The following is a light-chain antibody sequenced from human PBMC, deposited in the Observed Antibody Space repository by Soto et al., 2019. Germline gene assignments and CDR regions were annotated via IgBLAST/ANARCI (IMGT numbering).Light chain of an antibody. V-gene: IGLV2-14*03. CDR1: SSDVGGYNY. Sequence: QSALTQPASVSGSPGQSITISCTGTSSDVGGYNYVSRYQQHPGKAPKLLIYDVSNRPSGFSNRFSGSKSGNTASLTISGLQAEDEADYYCSSYTSSGTFVVFGGGTKLTVL. CDR2: DVS. J-gene: IGLJ2*01. CDR3: SSYTSSGTFVV.